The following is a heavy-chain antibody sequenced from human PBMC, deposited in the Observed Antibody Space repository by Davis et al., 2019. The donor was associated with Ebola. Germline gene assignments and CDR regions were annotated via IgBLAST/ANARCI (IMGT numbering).Heavy chain of an antibody. CDR2: IFYSATP. CDR3: AREETRGSIAGEFDP. CDR1: GDSITDTNHF. J-gene: IGHJ5*02. V-gene: IGHV4-39*01. D-gene: IGHD2-21*01. Sequence: MPSETLSLTCTVSGDSITDTNHFSAWSCQSPGTGPDWIGSIFYSATPYYNLLLKSRVTMSVDTSKNQFSVRLSSLTAADPALNYCAREETRGSIAGEFDPWGQGTLVTVSS.